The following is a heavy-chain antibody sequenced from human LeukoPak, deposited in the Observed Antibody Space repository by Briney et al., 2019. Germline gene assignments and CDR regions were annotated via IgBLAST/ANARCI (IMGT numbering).Heavy chain of an antibody. J-gene: IGHJ5*02. V-gene: IGHV3-9*01. CDR1: GFTFEDYA. Sequence: GRSLRLSCAVSGFTFEDYAMHWVRQAPGKGVEWVSGINWNSASTGYGDSLKGRVTISRDNVMNSLYLQMNSLRPEDTALYYCVKDRRNPYRPEGPFDPWGQGTLVTVSS. CDR2: INWNSAST. D-gene: IGHD1-14*01. CDR3: VKDRRNPYRPEGPFDP.